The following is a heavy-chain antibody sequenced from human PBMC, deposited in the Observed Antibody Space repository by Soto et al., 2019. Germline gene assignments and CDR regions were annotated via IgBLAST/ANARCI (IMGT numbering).Heavy chain of an antibody. Sequence: QVQLQESGPGLVKPSQTLSLTCTVSGDSLRSGDYYWSWIRQPPGKGLEWIGYIYNSGSTYYEPSLRSRLTISEDMSKNQVSLRLTAVTAADTAVYYCARGVDTMAFDSWGLGTLVTVSS. D-gene: IGHD2-2*01. CDR1: GDSLRSGDYY. CDR3: ARGVDTMAFDS. CDR2: IYNSGST. V-gene: IGHV4-30-4*01. J-gene: IGHJ5*01.